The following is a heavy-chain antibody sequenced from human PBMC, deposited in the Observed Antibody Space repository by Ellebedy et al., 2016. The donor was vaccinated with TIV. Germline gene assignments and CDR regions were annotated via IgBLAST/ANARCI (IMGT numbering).Heavy chain of an antibody. D-gene: IGHD2-15*01. J-gene: IGHJ4*02. Sequence: GGSLRLSXGASGFTFSSYSMNWVRQAPGKGLEWVSYITGGSTTIYYADSVKGRFTISRDNAKNSLFLQMNSLRAEDTAVYYCATTYCSGGRCRFDYWGQGTLVTVSS. CDR3: ATTYCSGGRCRFDY. CDR1: GFTFSSYS. V-gene: IGHV3-48*01. CDR2: ITGGSTTI.